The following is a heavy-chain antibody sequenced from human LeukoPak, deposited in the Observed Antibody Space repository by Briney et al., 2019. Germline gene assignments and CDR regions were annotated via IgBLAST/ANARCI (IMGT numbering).Heavy chain of an antibody. V-gene: IGHV1-18*01. Sequence: ASVKVSCKASGYTFTSYGISWVRQAPGQGLEWMGWISAYNGNTNYAQKLQGRVTMTTDTSTSTAYMELRSLRSDDTAVYYCARDHCSSTSCYRAWFDPWGQGTLVTVSS. CDR1: GYTFTSYG. J-gene: IGHJ5*02. CDR3: ARDHCSSTSCYRAWFDP. CDR2: ISAYNGNT. D-gene: IGHD2-2*01.